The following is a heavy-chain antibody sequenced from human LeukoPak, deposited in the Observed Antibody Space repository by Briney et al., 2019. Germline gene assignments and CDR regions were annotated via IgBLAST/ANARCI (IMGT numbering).Heavy chain of an antibody. CDR2: ISSISSSI. V-gene: IGHV3-48*01. Sequence: GGSLRLSCTASGFTFSGYSMNWVRQAPGKGLEWVSYISSISSSIYYADSVKGRFTISRDNAKNSLYLEMNSLRAEDTAVYYCARVGGDRGYSYDSWGQGALVTVSS. J-gene: IGHJ4*02. D-gene: IGHD5-18*01. CDR1: GFTFSGYS. CDR3: ARVGGDRGYSYDS.